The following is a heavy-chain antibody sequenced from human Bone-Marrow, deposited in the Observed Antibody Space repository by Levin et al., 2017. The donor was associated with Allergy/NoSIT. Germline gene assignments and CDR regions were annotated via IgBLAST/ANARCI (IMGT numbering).Heavy chain of an antibody. J-gene: IGHJ6*03. Sequence: GGSLRLSCEASGFALSSYNMNWVRQAPGRGLEWVSFISSSSSDTFYANSVKGRFTISRDNAKNSLFLQMNSLRAEDTAAYFCARGATATHYFMDVWGKGTTVTVSS. CDR3: ARGATATHYFMDV. V-gene: IGHV3-21*01. D-gene: IGHD2-21*02. CDR1: GFALSSYN. CDR2: ISSSSSDT.